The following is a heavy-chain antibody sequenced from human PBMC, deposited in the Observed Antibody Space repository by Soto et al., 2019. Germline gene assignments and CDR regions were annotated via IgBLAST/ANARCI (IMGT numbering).Heavy chain of an antibody. CDR2: IWYDGSNK. V-gene: IGHV3-33*01. Sequence: QVQLVESGGGVVQPGRSLRLSCAASGFTFSSYGMHWVRQAPGKGLEWVAVIWYDGSNKYYADSVKGRFTISRDNSKNTLYLQMNSLRAEDTAVYYCARGPARRLRKISDYFDYWGQGTLVTVSS. J-gene: IGHJ4*02. D-gene: IGHD4-17*01. CDR3: ARGPARRLRKISDYFDY. CDR1: GFTFSSYG.